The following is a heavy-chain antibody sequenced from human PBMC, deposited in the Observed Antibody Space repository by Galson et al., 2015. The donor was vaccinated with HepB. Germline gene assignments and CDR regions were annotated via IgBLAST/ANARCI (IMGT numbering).Heavy chain of an antibody. CDR1: GFTFSSYS. V-gene: IGHV3-48*02. J-gene: IGHJ4*02. CDR2: ITSSSNTI. D-gene: IGHD6-19*01. Sequence: SLRLSCAASGFTFSSYSINWVRQAPGKGLEWVSFITSSSNTIYYADSVKGRFTISRDNAKNSLYLQMNSLRDEDTAVYYCARSGGGSGWYTSFDYWGQGALVTVSS. CDR3: ARSGGGSGWYTSFDY.